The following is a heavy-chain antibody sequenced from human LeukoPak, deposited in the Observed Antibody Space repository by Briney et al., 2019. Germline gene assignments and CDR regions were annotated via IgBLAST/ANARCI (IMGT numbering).Heavy chain of an antibody. CDR1: GFTFDDYA. Sequence: GGSLRLSCAASGFTFDDYAMHWVRQAPGKGLEWVSGIGWNSRSIGYADSVKGRFTISRDNAKNSLYLQMNSLRAEDTALYYCAEDSHYDSSGSLAYWGQGTLVTVSS. D-gene: IGHD3-22*01. CDR3: AEDSHYDSSGSLAY. J-gene: IGHJ4*02. V-gene: IGHV3-9*01. CDR2: IGWNSRSI.